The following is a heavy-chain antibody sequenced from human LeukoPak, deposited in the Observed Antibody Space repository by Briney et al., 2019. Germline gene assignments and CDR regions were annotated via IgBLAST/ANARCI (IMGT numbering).Heavy chain of an antibody. CDR1: GFTFTKYA. CDR3: TRHPAEGDY. D-gene: IGHD2-15*01. J-gene: IGHJ4*02. V-gene: IGHV3-23*01. CDR2: IRVGGGIT. Sequence: GGSLRLSCVGSGFTFTKYAMAWVRQAPGKGLEWVSLIRVGGGITYYADSVKGRFTISRDNSKNTLYLQMNSLRVEDTAVYYCTRHPAEGDYWGQGTLVTVSS.